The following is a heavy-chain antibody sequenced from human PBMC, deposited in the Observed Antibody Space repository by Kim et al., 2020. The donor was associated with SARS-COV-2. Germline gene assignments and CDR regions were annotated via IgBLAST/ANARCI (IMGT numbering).Heavy chain of an antibody. D-gene: IGHD6-13*01. V-gene: IGHV3-7*03. CDR2: IKQDGSEK. Sequence: GGSLRLSCAASGFTFSSYWMSWVRQAPGKGLEWVANIKQDGSEKYYVDSVKGRFTISRDNAKNSLYLQMNSLRAEDTAVYYCARDISWYGSGWFDPWGQGTLVTVSS. J-gene: IGHJ5*02. CDR3: ARDISWYGSGWFDP. CDR1: GFTFSSYW.